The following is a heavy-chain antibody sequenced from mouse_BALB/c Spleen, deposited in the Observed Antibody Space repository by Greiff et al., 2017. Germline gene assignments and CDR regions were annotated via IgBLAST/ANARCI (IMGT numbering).Heavy chain of an antibody. CDR3: ARGYRYDYAMDY. CDR2: INPSTGYT. V-gene: IGHV1-7*01. D-gene: IGHD2-14*01. Sequence: VQLQQSGAELAKPGASVKMSGRASGSTFTSYWMHWVKQRPGQGLEWIGYINPSTGYTEYNQKFKDKATLTADKSSSTAYMQLSSLTSEDSAVYYCARGYRYDYAMDYWGQGTSVTVSS. CDR1: GSTFTSYW. J-gene: IGHJ4*01.